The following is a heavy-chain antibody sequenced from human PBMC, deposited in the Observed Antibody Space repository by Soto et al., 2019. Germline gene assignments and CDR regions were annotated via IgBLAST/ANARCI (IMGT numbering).Heavy chain of an antibody. Sequence: SETLSLTCTVSTDSSSFTNSYWGWIRQPPGKGLQWIGSSSYSGGTFYNPSLKGRVVVSFDTSKKQSSLQVTSVTAADTAVYFCARHRIEVVWRGFDFWGQGSPVTVSS. J-gene: IGHJ4*02. CDR3: ARHRIEVVWRGFDF. D-gene: IGHD3-10*01. CDR2: SSYSGGT. CDR1: TDSSSFTNSY. V-gene: IGHV4-39*01.